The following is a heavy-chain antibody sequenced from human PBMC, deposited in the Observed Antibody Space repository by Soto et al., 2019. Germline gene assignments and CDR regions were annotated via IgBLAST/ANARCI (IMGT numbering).Heavy chain of an antibody. CDR2: IYSGGST. J-gene: IGHJ6*02. CDR1: GFTVSSNY. V-gene: IGHV3-53*04. D-gene: IGHD5-12*01. CDR3: ARSYSGYDLDYYYGMDV. Sequence: EVQLVESGGGLVQPGGSLRLSCAASGFTVSSNYMSWVRQAPGKGLEWVSVIYSGGSTYYADSVKGRFTISRHNSKNTLYLQMNSLRAEDTAVYYCARSYSGYDLDYYYGMDVWGQGTTVTVSS.